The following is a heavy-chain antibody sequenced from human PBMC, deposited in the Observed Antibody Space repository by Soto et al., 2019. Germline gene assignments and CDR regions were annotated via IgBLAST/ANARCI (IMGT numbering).Heavy chain of an antibody. CDR1: GGSISSYY. D-gene: IGHD3-22*01. V-gene: IGHV4-59*01. J-gene: IGHJ4*02. CDR2: IYYSGST. CDR3: ARGEYYYDSSGILDY. Sequence: PSETLSLTCTVSGGSISSYYWSWIRQPPGKGLEWIGYIYYSGSTNYNPSLKSRVTISVDTSKNQFSLKLSSVTAADTAVYYCARGEYYYDSSGILDYWGQGTLVTVSS.